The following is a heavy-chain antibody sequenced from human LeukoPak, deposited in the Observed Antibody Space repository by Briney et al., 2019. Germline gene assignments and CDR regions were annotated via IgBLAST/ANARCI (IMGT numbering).Heavy chain of an antibody. CDR3: ARDSYYYYYMDV. CDR1: GFTFSSYA. CDR2: ISYDGSNK. V-gene: IGHV3-30*01. Sequence: GRSLRLSCAASGFTFSSYAMHWARQAPGKGLEWVAVISYDGSNKYYADSVKGRFTISRDNSKNTLYLQMNSLRAEDTAVYYCARDSYYYYYMDVWGKGTTVTVSS. J-gene: IGHJ6*03.